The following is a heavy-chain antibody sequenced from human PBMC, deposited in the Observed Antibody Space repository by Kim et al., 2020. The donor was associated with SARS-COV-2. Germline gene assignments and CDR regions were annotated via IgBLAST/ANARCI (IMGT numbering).Heavy chain of an antibody. V-gene: IGHV3-73*01. J-gene: IGHJ3*02. CDR1: GLTFSDSA. CDR2: IRSKSNSYET. D-gene: IGHD1-26*01. Sequence: GGSLRLSCTASGLTFSDSAMHWVRQASGKGLEWVGRIRSKSNSYETTYGASVKGRFTISRDDSKNTAYLQMNSLKSEDTALYYCTRGTPYSASYWDAFDIWGQGTMVTVSP. CDR3: TRGTPYSASYWDAFDI.